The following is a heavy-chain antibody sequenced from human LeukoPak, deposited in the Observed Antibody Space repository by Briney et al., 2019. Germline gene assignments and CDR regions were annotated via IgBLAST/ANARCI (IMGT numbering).Heavy chain of an antibody. CDR1: GFTFSSYA. D-gene: IGHD6-13*01. CDR3: AKTRPLDSSSWSHGDY. J-gene: IGHJ4*02. CDR2: ISGSGDST. V-gene: IGHV3-23*01. Sequence: HPGGSLRLSRAASGFTFSSYAMSWVRQAPGKGLEWVSAISGSGDSTYYGDSVKGRFTISRDNSKNTLYLQMNSLRAEDTAVYYCAKTRPLDSSSWSHGDYWGQGTLVTVSS.